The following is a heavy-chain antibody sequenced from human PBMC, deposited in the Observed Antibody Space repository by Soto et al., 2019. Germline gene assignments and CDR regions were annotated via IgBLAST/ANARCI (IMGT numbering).Heavy chain of an antibody. V-gene: IGHV3-15*07. CDR3: TASDYPFLDY. J-gene: IGHJ4*02. CDR1: GFSFSNAW. D-gene: IGHD4-17*01. CDR2: IKSKNDSGTT. Sequence: PAGSLTLSCVASGFSFSNAWMNWVRQVPGKGLEWVGRIKSKNDSGTTDYAAPVKGRFIISRDDSKNTLDLQMNSLETEDTAVYFCTASDYPFLDYWGQGTVVTVSS.